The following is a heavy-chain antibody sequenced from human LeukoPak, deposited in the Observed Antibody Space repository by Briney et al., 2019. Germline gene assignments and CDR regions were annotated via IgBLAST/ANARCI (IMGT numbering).Heavy chain of an antibody. J-gene: IGHJ6*02. CDR2: ISGSGGST. CDR3: AKGSKTFYFYYYVMDV. V-gene: IGHV3-23*01. CDR1: GFTFSSYA. Sequence: PGGSLRLSCAASGFTFSSYAMSWVRQAPGKGLEWVSAISGSGGSTYYADSVKGRFTISRDNSKNTLYLQMNTLRAEDTAVYYCAKGSKTFYFYYYVMDVWGQGTTVTVS. D-gene: IGHD3-10*01.